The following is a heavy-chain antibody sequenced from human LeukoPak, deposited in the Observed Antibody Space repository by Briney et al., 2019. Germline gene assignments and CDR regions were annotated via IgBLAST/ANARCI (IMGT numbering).Heavy chain of an antibody. CDR2: IYYSGST. Sequence: SETLSLTCTVSGGSIKNYYWTWIRQPPGKGLEWIGYIYYSGSTSSTPSLKSRVTISVDTSKNQFSLRLKYVTAADTAVYYCARDVPRGTGCMDVWGKGTTVTVSS. CDR3: ARDVPRGTGCMDV. J-gene: IGHJ6*03. V-gene: IGHV4-59*01. CDR1: GGSIKNYY. D-gene: IGHD3-10*01.